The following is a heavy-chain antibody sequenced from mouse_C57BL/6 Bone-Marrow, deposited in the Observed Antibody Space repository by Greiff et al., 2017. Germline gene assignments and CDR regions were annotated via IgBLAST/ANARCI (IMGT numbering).Heavy chain of an antibody. J-gene: IGHJ4*01. Sequence: QVQLQQSGAELARPGASVKLSCKASGYTFTSYGISWVKQRTGQGLEWIGEIYPSSGNTYYNEKFKGKATLTADKSSSTAYMELRSLTSEDSAVYVCARSGGNCYYAMDYWGQGTSVTVSS. D-gene: IGHD2-1*01. V-gene: IGHV1-81*01. CDR1: GYTFTSYG. CDR2: IYPSSGNT. CDR3: ARSGGNCYYAMDY.